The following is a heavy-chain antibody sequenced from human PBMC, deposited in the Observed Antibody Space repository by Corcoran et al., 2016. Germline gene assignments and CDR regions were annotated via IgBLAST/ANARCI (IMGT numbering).Heavy chain of an antibody. CDR3: AREKSHGDIVVVPAYGMDV. CDR1: GGSVSSGSYY. D-gene: IGHD2-2*01. J-gene: IGHJ6*02. CDR2: IYYSGST. Sequence: QVQLQESGPGLVKPSETLSLTCTVSGGSVSSGSYYWSWIRQPPGKGLEWIGYIYYSGSTNYNPSLKSRVTLSVDTSKNQFSLKLSSVTAADTAVYYCAREKSHGDIVVVPAYGMDVWGQGTTVTVSS. V-gene: IGHV4-61*01.